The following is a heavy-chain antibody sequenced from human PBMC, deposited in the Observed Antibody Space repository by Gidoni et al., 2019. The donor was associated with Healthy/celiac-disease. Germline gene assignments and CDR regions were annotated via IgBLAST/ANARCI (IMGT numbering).Heavy chain of an antibody. J-gene: IGHJ4*02. Sequence: EWIGSIYYSGSTYYNPSLKSRVTISVDTSKNQFSLKLSSVTAADTAVYYCARQYAMVRGVIVTYLPHWGQGTLVTVSS. V-gene: IGHV4-39*01. D-gene: IGHD3-10*01. CDR2: IYYSGST. CDR3: ARQYAMVRGVIVTYLPH.